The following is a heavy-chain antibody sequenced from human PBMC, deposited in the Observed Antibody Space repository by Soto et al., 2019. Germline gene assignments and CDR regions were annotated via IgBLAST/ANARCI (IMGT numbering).Heavy chain of an antibody. Sequence: QVQLVQSGTEVKKPGSSVTFSCKASGGPYSKYSISWVRQAPGQGLEWMGRIIPIFDITNYAQKFQGRVTITADKSTSTVYMDLSSLRSEDTAVYYCARSLLGDHYDSDGLDSWGQGTLVSVSS. J-gene: IGHJ4*02. CDR2: IIPIFDIT. CDR1: GGPYSKYS. V-gene: IGHV1-69*02. D-gene: IGHD3-22*01. CDR3: ARSLLGDHYDSDGLDS.